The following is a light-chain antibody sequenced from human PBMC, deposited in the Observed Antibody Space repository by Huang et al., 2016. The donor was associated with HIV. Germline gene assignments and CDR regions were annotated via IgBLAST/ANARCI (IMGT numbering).Light chain of an antibody. CDR2: DAS. J-gene: IGKJ2*01. CDR1: QTVRNSF. CDR3: QQYGDSSYS. V-gene: IGKV3D-20*01. Sequence: EIVLTQSPATLYLSPGERATLSCGATQTVRNSFFAWFQQKPGLAPRLLSYDASVRATGIPDRFSGSGSGTDFTLTINRLEPEDFAVYYCQQYGDSSYSFGQGTKLQIK.